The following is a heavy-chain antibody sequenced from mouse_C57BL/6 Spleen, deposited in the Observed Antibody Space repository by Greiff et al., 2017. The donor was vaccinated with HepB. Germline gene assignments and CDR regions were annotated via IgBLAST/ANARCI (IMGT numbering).Heavy chain of an antibody. CDR1: GYTFTDYY. J-gene: IGHJ4*01. D-gene: IGHD1-1*01. V-gene: IGHV1-19*01. Sequence: EVQLQQSGPVLVKPGASVKMSCKASGYTFTDYYMNWVKQSHGKSLEWIGVINPYNGGTSYNQKFKGKATLTVDKSSSTAYMELNSLTSEDSAVYYCARSRYYYGSSFYAMDYWGQGTSVTVSS. CDR2: INPYNGGT. CDR3: ARSRYYYGSSFYAMDY.